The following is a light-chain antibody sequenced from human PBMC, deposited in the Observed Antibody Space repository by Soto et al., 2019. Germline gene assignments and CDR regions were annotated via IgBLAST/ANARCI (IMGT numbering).Light chain of an antibody. CDR3: QQYNNWLTWT. CDR2: GAS. V-gene: IGKV3-15*01. Sequence: EIVLTQSQGTLSLSPGERATLSCLASQSVSSSYLAWYQQIPGQAPRLLIYGASTRATGIPARFSGSGSGTEFTLTISSLQSEDFAVYYCQQYNNWLTWTFGQGTKVDI. CDR1: QSVSSSY. J-gene: IGKJ1*01.